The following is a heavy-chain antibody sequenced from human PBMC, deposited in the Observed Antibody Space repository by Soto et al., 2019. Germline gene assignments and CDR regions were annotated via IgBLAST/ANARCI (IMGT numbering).Heavy chain of an antibody. CDR3: ARGPLYATTYFDY. CDR1: GDTFTTNS. Sequence: QVQLVQSGAEVKKPGSSVKVSCKASGDTFTTNSLNWVRQAPGQGLEWMGGIIPVVGTTKYAQKYQARVTITGDKSTNTAYMELSSLRSDDTDVYYCARGPLYATTYFDYWGQGTPVTVSS. CDR2: IIPVVGTT. J-gene: IGHJ4*02. D-gene: IGHD2-8*01. V-gene: IGHV1-69*06.